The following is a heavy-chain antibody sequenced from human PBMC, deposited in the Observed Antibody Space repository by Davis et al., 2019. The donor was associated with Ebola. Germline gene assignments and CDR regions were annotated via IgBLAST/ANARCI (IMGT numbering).Heavy chain of an antibody. J-gene: IGHJ5*02. CDR1: GYTFTSYG. D-gene: IGHD5-12*01. CDR3: ARDSVLYSGYELINWFDP. CDR2: ISAYNGNT. Sequence: AASVKVSCKVSGYTFTSYGISWVRQAPGQGLEWMGWISAYNGNTNYAQKLQGRVTMTTDTSTSTAYMELRSLRSDDTAVYYCARDSVLYSGYELINWFDPWGPGTLVTVSS. V-gene: IGHV1-18*04.